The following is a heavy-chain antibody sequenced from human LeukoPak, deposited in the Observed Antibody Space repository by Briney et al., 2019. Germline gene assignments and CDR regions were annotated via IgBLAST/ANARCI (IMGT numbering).Heavy chain of an antibody. Sequence: GGSLRLSCVASGFTFSRSGMHWVRQAPGKGLEWVSVIWFDGSNKYYADSVKGRFTISRDNSKNTLYLQMNSLRAEDTAVYYCATLGGHDAFDIWGQGTMVTASS. CDR2: IWFDGSNK. D-gene: IGHD3-16*01. CDR1: GFTFSRSG. V-gene: IGHV3-33*01. CDR3: ATLGGHDAFDI. J-gene: IGHJ3*02.